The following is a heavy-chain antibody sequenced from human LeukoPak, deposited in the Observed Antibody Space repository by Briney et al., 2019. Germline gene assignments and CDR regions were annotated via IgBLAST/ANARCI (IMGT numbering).Heavy chain of an antibody. V-gene: IGHV3-21*01. Sequence: GESLRLSCAASGFTFSSYSMNWVRQAPGKGLEWVSSISSSSSYIYYADSVKGRFTISRDNAKNSLYLQMNSLRAEDTAVYYCARDGPSGVDAFDIWGQGTMVTVSS. CDR1: GFTFSSYS. CDR3: ARDGPSGVDAFDI. CDR2: ISSSSSYI. D-gene: IGHD3-10*01. J-gene: IGHJ3*02.